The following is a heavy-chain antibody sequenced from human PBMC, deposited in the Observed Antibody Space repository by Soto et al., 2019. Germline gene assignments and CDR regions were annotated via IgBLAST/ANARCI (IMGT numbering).Heavy chain of an antibody. CDR2: IYYSGST. V-gene: IGHV4-31*03. Sequence: QVQLQESGPGLVKPSQTLSLTCTVSGGSISSGGYYWSWIRQHPGKGLEWIGYIYYSGSTYYNPSLKSRVTIAVDTSKNQFSLKLSSVTVADTAVYYCARGIVVVPAAPGGNWFDPWGQGTLVTVSS. J-gene: IGHJ5*02. CDR3: ARGIVVVPAAPGGNWFDP. D-gene: IGHD2-2*01. CDR1: GGSISSGGYY.